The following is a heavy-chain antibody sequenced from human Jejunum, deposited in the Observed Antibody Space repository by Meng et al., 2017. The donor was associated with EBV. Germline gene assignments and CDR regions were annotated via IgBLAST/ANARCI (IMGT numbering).Heavy chain of an antibody. V-gene: IGHV3-30*04. D-gene: IGHD2-15*01. J-gene: IGHJ4*02. CDR1: GFTFSRKS. CDR2: ISYDGSYE. CDR3: VRDVLGYSAY. Sequence: QVQLVESXXGVVQPGXSLRLSCAASGFTFSRKSMHWVRQAPGKGLEWVAVISYDGSYEHHADSVKGRFTISRDNSKNTLYLQLNSLRAEDTAVYYCVRDVLGYSAYWGQGTLVTVSS.